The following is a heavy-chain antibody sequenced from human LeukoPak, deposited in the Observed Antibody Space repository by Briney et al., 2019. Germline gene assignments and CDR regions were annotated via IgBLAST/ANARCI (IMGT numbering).Heavy chain of an antibody. V-gene: IGHV4-61*10. CDR3: ARDREWEPLGWFDP. CDR1: GGSISSGSYY. Sequence: SETLSLTCTVSGGSISSGSYYWSWIRQPAGKGLEWIGYIYYSGSTNYNPSLKSRVTISVDTSKNQFSLKLSSVTAADTAVYYCARDREWEPLGWFDPWGQGTLVTVSS. CDR2: IYYSGST. J-gene: IGHJ5*02. D-gene: IGHD1-26*01.